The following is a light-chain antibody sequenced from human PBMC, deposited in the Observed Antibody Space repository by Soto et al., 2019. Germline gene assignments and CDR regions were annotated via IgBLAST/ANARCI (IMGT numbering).Light chain of an antibody. CDR2: GAS. CDR1: EDIRKE. V-gene: IGKV1-6*01. J-gene: IGKJ1*01. Sequence: AIQMTQSPSSLSASVGDRVTITCRASEDIRKELSWYQQKPGKAPNVLIYGASCSQSGVPSRFSGSGSGTDFTLTINSLQPEDFAPYYCLQDNNYPRTFGQETKVEVK. CDR3: LQDNNYPRT.